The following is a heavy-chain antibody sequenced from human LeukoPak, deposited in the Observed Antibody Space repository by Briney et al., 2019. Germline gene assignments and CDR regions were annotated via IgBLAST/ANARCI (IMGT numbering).Heavy chain of an antibody. CDR3: ARSYYDFWSGYPKINWFDP. CDR2: INTNTGNP. D-gene: IGHD3-3*01. V-gene: IGHV7-4-1*02. CDR1: GYTFTSYA. J-gene: IGHJ5*02. Sequence: ASVKVSCKASGYTFTSYAMSWVRQAPGQGLEWMGWINTNTGNPTYAQGFTGRFVFSLDTSVSTAYLQISSLKAEDTAVYYCARSYYDFWSGYPKINWFDPWGQGTLVTVSS.